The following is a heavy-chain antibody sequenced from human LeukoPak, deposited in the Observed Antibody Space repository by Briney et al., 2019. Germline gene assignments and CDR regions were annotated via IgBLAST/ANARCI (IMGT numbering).Heavy chain of an antibody. CDR1: GFTFSTYS. J-gene: IGHJ1*01. D-gene: IGHD3-22*01. V-gene: IGHV3-48*02. CDR2: IRSSSSTI. CDR3: AKDSDYYHSSGYYYAYFQH. Sequence: PGGSLRLSCAVSGFTFSTYSMNWVRQAPGKGLEWVSYIRSSSSTIYYADSVKGRFTISRDNAKNSLYLQMNSLRDEDTAVYYCAKDSDYYHSSGYYYAYFQHWGQGTLVTVSS.